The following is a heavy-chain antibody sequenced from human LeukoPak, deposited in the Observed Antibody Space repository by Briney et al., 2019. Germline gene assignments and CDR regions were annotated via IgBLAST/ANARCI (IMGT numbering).Heavy chain of an antibody. CDR3: ARDSGYDPYYFDY. CDR1: GGSISNTNW. CDR2: IYHSGST. J-gene: IGHJ4*02. V-gene: IGHV4-4*02. D-gene: IGHD5-12*01. Sequence: SGTLSLTCGVSGGSISNTNWWIWVRQPPGKGLEWIGEIYHSGSTSYNPSLKSRVTISVDKSKNQFSLRLSSVTAADTAVYYCARDSGYDPYYFDYWGQGALVTVS.